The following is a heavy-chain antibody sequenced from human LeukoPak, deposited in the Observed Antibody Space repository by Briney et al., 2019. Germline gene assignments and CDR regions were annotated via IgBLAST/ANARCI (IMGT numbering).Heavy chain of an antibody. J-gene: IGHJ4*02. CDR1: GFTFSSYA. D-gene: IGHD3-22*01. CDR3: AASSGYYYTAFRY. V-gene: IGHV3-23*01. Sequence: GGSLRLSCAVSGFTFSSYAMNWVRQAPGKGLEWVSTISGSGGSTYYADSVKGRFTISRDNSKNTLYLQMNSLRAEDTAVYYCAASSGYYYTAFRYWGQGTLVTVSS. CDR2: ISGSGGST.